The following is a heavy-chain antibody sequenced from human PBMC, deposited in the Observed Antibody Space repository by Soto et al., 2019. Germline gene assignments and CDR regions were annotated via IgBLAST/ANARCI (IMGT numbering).Heavy chain of an antibody. Sequence: PGGSLRLSCAASGFTFSSYGMHWVRQAPGKGLEWVAVISYDGSNKYYADSVKGRFTISRDNSKNTLYLQMNSQIGKNTAVYYCAKAYLVEMAPLSSFDMGGQGTMLNVSS. D-gene: IGHD2-15*01. CDR3: AKAYLVEMAPLSSFDM. J-gene: IGHJ3*02. CDR2: ISYDGSNK. V-gene: IGHV3-30*18. CDR1: GFTFSSYG.